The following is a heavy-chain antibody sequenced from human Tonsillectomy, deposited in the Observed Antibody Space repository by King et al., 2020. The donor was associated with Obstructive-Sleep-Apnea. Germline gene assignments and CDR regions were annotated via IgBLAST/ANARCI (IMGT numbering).Heavy chain of an antibody. V-gene: IGHV3-33*01. D-gene: IGHD6-13*01. J-gene: IGHJ4*02. CDR2: IWWDGSRQ. CDR3: ARDPSSTLDY. Sequence: QVQLVESGGGVVQAGRSLRLSCTTSGFTFSSHGMHWVRQAPGKGLEWVAAIWWDGSRQCYADSVKGRFTVSRDDSKSTLYLQMNSLRAEDTVVYYCARDPSSTLDYWGQGTRVTVSS. CDR1: GFTFSSHG.